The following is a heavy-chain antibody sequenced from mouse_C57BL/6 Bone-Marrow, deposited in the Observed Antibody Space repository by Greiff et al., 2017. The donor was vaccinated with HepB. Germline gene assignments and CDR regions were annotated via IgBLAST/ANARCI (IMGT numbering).Heavy chain of an antibody. CDR2: IDPENGDT. V-gene: IGHV14-4*01. J-gene: IGHJ3*01. CDR1: GFNIKDDY. Sequence: EVQLQESGAELVRPGASVKLSCTASGFNIKDDYMHWVKQRPEQGLEWIGWIDPENGDTEYASKFQGKATITADTSSNTAYLQLSSLTSEDTAVYYCTSLLQAWFAYWGQGTLVTVSA. D-gene: IGHD2-3*01. CDR3: TSLLQAWFAY.